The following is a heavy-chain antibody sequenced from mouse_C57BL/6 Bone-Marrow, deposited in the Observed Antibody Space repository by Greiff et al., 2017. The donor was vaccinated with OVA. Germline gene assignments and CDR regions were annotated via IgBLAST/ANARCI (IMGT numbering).Heavy chain of an antibody. V-gene: IGHV1-64*01. CDR3: ARHDYDAMDY. CDR1: GYTFTSYW. J-gene: IGHJ4*01. Sequence: QVQLQQSGAELVKPGASVKLSCKASGYTFTSYWMHWVKQRPGQGLEWIGMIHPNSGSTNYNEKFKSKATLTVDKSSSTAYMQLSSLTSEDSAVYYCARHDYDAMDYWGQGTSVTVSS. CDR2: IHPNSGST.